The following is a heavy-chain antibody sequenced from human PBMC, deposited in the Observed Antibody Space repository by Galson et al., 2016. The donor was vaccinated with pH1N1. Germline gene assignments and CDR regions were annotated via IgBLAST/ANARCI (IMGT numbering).Heavy chain of an antibody. CDR1: GYTFIGYY. CDR2: INPNSGGT. CDR3: ARVNTYDSSGYYPFDY. D-gene: IGHD3-22*01. J-gene: IGHJ4*02. Sequence: SVKVSCKASGYTFIGYYIHWVRQAPGQGLEWMGLINPNSGGTNYAQNFQGRVTMTRDTSISTAYMELNSLRSDDTAVYYCARVNTYDSSGYYPFDYWGQGTQVTVSS. V-gene: IGHV1-2*06.